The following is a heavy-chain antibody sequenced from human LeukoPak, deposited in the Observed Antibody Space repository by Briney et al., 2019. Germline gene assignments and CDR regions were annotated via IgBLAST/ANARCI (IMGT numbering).Heavy chain of an antibody. Sequence: SQTLSLTCTVSGGSISSGGYYWSWIRQHPGKGLEWIGYIYYSGSTYYNPSLKSRVTISVDTSKNQFSLKLSSVTAADTAVYYCARESPSDCSSTSCYIGGFDYWGQGTLVTVSS. J-gene: IGHJ4*02. CDR1: GGSISSGGYY. CDR3: ARESPSDCSSTSCYIGGFDY. D-gene: IGHD2-2*02. CDR2: IYYSGST. V-gene: IGHV4-31*03.